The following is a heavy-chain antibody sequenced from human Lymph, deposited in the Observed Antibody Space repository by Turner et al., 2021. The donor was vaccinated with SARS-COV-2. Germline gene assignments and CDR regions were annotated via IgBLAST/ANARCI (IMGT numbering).Heavy chain of an antibody. J-gene: IGHJ4*02. CDR1: GFTFSSYI. D-gene: IGHD2-21*02. Sequence: EVQLVESGGGLVKPGGSLRLSCAASGFTFSSYIMNWVRQAPGKGLEWVSSITFTSSYIYYSDSVKGRFTISRDNAKISLYLQMNSLRAEDTAVYYCARGPPDFPYYFDYWGQGTLVTVSS. CDR3: ARGPPDFPYYFDY. CDR2: ITFTSSYI. V-gene: IGHV3-21*01.